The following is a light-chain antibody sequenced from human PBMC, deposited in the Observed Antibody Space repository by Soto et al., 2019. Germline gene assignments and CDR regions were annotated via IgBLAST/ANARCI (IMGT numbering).Light chain of an antibody. CDR3: QQRADWPLT. CDR2: DAS. J-gene: IGKJ4*01. CDR1: QSVSSY. V-gene: IGKV3-11*01. Sequence: EIVLTQSPATLSLSPGERATLSCRASQSVSSYLAWYQQKPGHAPRLLIYDASNRATGISARFSGSGSGTDFTLTISSLEPEDFAVYYCQQRADWPLTFGGGTKVEIK.